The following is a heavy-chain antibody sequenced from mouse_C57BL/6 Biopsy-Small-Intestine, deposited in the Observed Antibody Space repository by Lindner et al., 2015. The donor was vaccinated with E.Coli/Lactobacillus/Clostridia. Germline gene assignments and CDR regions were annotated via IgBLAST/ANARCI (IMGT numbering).Heavy chain of an antibody. CDR2: IRDKANGYTT. D-gene: IGHD3-3*01. V-gene: IGHV7-3*04. J-gene: IGHJ2*01. CDR3: ARDKAGTGYYFDY. CDR1: GFTFTDYY. Sequence: VQLQESGGGLVQPGGSLSLSCAASGFTFTDYYMTWVRQPPGKALEWLALIRDKANGYTTEYSASVKGRFTISRDNSQSILYLQMNALRAEDSATYYCARDKAGTGYYFDYWGQGTTLTVSS.